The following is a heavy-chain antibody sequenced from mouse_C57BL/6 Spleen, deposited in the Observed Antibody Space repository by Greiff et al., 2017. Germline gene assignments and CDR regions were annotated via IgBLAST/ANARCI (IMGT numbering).Heavy chain of an antibody. CDR3: ARGGPLLDY. V-gene: IGHV1-82*01. D-gene: IGHD1-1*01. CDR2: IYPGDGDT. CDR1: GYAFSSSW. J-gene: IGHJ2*01. Sequence: VQLQQSGPELVKPGASVKISCKASGYAFSSSWMNWVKQRPGTGLEWIGRIYPGDGDTNYNGKFKGKATLTADKSSSTAYMQLSSLTSEDSAVYFCARGGPLLDYWGQGTTLTVSS.